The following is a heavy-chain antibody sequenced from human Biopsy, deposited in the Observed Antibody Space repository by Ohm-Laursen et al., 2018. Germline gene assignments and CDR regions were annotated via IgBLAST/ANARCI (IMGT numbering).Heavy chain of an antibody. Sequence: AAVKVSCKASGGTFSNYAISWVRQAPGEGLEWMGGIIAVSGLVNYAPKFQGRVSITADKSTTTAYMELSNLKSEDTAVYYCAVPFQYYDSWGGYPPFDHWGQGTLVTVSS. CDR3: AVPFQYYDSWGGYPPFDH. CDR1: GGTFSNYA. CDR2: IIAVSGLV. V-gene: IGHV1-69*10. J-gene: IGHJ4*02. D-gene: IGHD3-3*01.